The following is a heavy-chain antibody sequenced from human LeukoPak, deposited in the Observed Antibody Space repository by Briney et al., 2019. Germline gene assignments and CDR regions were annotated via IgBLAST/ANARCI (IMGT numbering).Heavy chain of an antibody. CDR1: GFTFGDHA. D-gene: IGHD5-18*01. J-gene: IGHJ6*02. Sequence: PGRSLRLSCTASGFTFGDHAMSWVRQAPGKGLEWVGFIRSKAYGGTTEYAASVKGRFTISRDDSKSIAYLQMNSLKTEDTAVYYCTRGPIQIWLYYGMDVWGQGTTVIVSS. CDR3: TRGPIQIWLYYGMDV. V-gene: IGHV3-49*04. CDR2: IRSKAYGGTT.